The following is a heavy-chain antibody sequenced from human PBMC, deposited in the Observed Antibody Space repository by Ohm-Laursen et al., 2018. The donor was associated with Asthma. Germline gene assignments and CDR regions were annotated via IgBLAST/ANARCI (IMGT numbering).Heavy chain of an antibody. CDR2: ISSSGSRL. V-gene: IGHV3-21*01. J-gene: IGHJ4*02. CDR1: GYTFSRYS. Sequence: SLRLSCAAPGYTFSRYSIHWVRQAPGKGLEWVAAISSSGSRLLYADSVRGRFTISRDNAKNSVSLQMNSLRAEDTAVYYCVRSVDDGGNSGDYWGQGTLVTVSS. CDR3: VRSVDDGGNSGDY. D-gene: IGHD4-23*01.